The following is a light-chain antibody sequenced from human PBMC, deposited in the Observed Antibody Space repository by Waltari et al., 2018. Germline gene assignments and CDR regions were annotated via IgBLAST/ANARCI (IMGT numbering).Light chain of an antibody. Sequence: LQMTQSPSTLSASVGARVTITCRASQSLSNCMAWYQQKPGKAPRVLIYEASTLDSGVPSSFTGSGSGTEFTLTSSSVQPDAWATGCGHQLRILGNFSQGPTVE. CDR1: QSLSNC. J-gene: IGKJ1*01. CDR3: HQLRILGN. V-gene: IGKV1-5*03. CDR2: EAS.